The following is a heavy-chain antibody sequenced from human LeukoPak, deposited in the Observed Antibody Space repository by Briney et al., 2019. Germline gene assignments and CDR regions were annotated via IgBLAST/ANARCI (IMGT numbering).Heavy chain of an antibody. D-gene: IGHD3-9*01. Sequence: SWIRQHPGKGLEWIGYIYYSGSTYYNPSLKSRVTISVDTSENQFSLKLSSVTAADTAVYYCARYYDILTGYPRWIDLWGQGTLVTVSS. CDR2: IYYSGST. CDR3: ARYYDILTGYPRWIDL. V-gene: IGHV4-31*02. J-gene: IGHJ4*02.